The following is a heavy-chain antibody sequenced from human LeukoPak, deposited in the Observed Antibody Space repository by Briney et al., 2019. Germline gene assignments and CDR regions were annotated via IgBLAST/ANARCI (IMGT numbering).Heavy chain of an antibody. CDR3: ARHGFGEHWFDP. CDR2: IYYSGST. D-gene: IGHD3-10*01. J-gene: IGHJ5*02. CDR1: GGSISSSSYY. V-gene: IGHV4-39*01. Sequence: PSETLSLTCTVSGGSISSSSYYWGWIRQPPGKGLEWIGSIYYSGSTYYNPSLKSRVTISVDTSKNQFSLRLSSVTAADTAIYYCARHGFGEHWFDPWGQGTLVTVSS.